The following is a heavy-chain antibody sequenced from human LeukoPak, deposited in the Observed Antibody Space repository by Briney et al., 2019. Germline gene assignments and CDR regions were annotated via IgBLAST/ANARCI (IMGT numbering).Heavy chain of an antibody. CDR2: ISSIGTTI. V-gene: IGHV3-48*03. CDR1: GFTFSIYE. Sequence: PGGSLRLSCAASGFTFSIYEMNWVRQAPGKGLEWVSYISSIGTTIYYADSVKGRFTISRGNAKNSLYLQMNSLRAEDTAVYYCARGERGDYWGQGTLVTVSS. D-gene: IGHD1-26*01. J-gene: IGHJ4*02. CDR3: ARGERGDY.